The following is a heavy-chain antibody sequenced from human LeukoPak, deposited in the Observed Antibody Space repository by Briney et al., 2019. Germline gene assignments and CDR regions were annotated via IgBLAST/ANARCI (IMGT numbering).Heavy chain of an antibody. CDR1: GFTFSGYA. CDR2: ISDDGGST. V-gene: IGHV3-23*01. D-gene: IGHD4-23*01. CDR3: AKDRDYSGVSHYLDY. Sequence: PGGSLRLSCAASGFTFSGYAMTWVRQTPVKGLEWVSTISDDGGSTYYADSMKGRFTISRDNSKNTLYLEMNSLRADDTAVYYCAKDRDYSGVSHYLDYWGQGTLVTVSS. J-gene: IGHJ4*02.